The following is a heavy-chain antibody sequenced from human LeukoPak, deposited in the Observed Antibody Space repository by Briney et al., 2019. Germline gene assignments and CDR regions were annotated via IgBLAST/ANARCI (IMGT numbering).Heavy chain of an antibody. D-gene: IGHD4-23*01. CDR1: GFTFSNYQ. Sequence: GGSLRLSCAASGFTFSNYQMHWVRQAPGQGLEWVSYISSSGSDIYYADSVQGRFTISRDNAKNSLYLHMNSLRAEDAAVYYCARDYGGNSPFDYWGQGTMVTVSS. CDR2: ISSSGSDI. V-gene: IGHV3-48*03. J-gene: IGHJ4*02. CDR3: ARDYGGNSPFDY.